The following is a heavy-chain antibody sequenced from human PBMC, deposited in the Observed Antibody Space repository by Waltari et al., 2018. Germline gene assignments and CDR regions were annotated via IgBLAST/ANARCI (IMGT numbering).Heavy chain of an antibody. V-gene: IGHV1-2*02. Sequence: QVQLVQSGAEVTKPGASVKVSCKASGYTFTGYYMHWVRQAPGQGLEWMGWINPNSGGTNYAQKFQGRVTKTRDTSISTAYMELSRLRSDDTAVYYCARWVKDAPGFWSGYSNWFDPWGQGTLVTVSS. CDR3: ARWVKDAPGFWSGYSNWFDP. CDR2: INPNSGGT. J-gene: IGHJ5*02. CDR1: GYTFTGYY. D-gene: IGHD3-3*01.